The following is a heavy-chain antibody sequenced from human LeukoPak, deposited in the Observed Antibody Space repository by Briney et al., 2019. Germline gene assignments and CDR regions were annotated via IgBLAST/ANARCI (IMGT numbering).Heavy chain of an antibody. CDR3: ARGLNPDY. J-gene: IGHJ4*02. CDR2: INHSGST. Sequence: SETLSLTCAVYGGSFSGNYWSWIRQPPGKGLEWIGEINHSGSTNYNPSLKSRVTISVDTSKSQFSLKLSSVTAADTAVYYCARGLNPDYWGQGTLVTVSS. V-gene: IGHV4-34*01. CDR1: GGSFSGNY.